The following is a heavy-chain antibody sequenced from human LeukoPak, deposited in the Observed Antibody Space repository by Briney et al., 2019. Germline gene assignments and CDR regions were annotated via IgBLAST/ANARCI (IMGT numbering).Heavy chain of an antibody. CDR1: GYTFTSYG. CDR2: ISAYNGNT. V-gene: IGHV1-18*01. D-gene: IGHD1-14*01. CDR3: ARDLGPTGSLDNWFDP. J-gene: IGHJ5*02. Sequence: ASVKVSCKASGYTFTSYGISWVRQAPGQGREWMGWISAYNGNTNYAQKLQGRVTMTTDTSTSTAYMELRSLRSDDTAVYYCARDLGPTGSLDNWFDPWGQGTLVTVSS.